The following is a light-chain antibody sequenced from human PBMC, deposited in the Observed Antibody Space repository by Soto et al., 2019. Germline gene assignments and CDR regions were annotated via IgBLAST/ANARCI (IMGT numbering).Light chain of an antibody. CDR2: GAS. V-gene: IGKV1-27*01. J-gene: IGKJ1*01. Sequence: DIQMTQSPSSLSASVGDRVTITCRASEDISNYLAWYQQKPGKVPKLLIYGASTLQCGAPSRFSGSGSGTDSPITISLLPTEDVAKYYDQYYTRAPSTFGPGTKVERK. CDR1: EDISNY. CDR3: QYYTRAPST.